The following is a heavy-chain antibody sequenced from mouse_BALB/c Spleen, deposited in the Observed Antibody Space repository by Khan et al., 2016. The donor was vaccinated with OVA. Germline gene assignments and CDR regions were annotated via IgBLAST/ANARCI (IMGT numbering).Heavy chain of an antibody. D-gene: IGHD2-14*01. CDR1: GYTFTSYT. V-gene: IGHV1-4*01. CDR3: VREGAYDRSDGWFAY. Sequence: QVQLKQSGAELARPGASVKMSCKASGYTFTSYTMHWVRQRPGQTLEWIGHINPSNNYTNYNQNFKDKATLIVDKSSSTAYMQMNSLTSEDSAVYYCVREGAYDRSDGWFAYWGQGTLVTGSA. CDR2: INPSNNYT. J-gene: IGHJ3*01.